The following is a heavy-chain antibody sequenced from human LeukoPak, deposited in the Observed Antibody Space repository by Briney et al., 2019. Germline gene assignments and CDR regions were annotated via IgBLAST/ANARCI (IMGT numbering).Heavy chain of an antibody. D-gene: IGHD6-6*01. CDR2: IYYSGST. CDR1: GGSISSYY. V-gene: IGHV4-59*01. CDR3: ARGIAARLLY. J-gene: IGHJ4*02. Sequence: SETLSLTCTVSGGSISSYYWSWIRQPPGKGLEWIGYIYYSGSTNYNPSLKSRVTISVDTSKNQFPLKLSSVTAADTAVYYCARGIAARLLYWGQGTLVTVSS.